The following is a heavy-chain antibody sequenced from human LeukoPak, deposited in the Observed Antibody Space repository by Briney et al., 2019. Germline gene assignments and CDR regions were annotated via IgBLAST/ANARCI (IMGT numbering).Heavy chain of an antibody. CDR1: GGSISSSNW. Sequence: SETLSLTCAVSGGSISSSNWWSWVRQPPGKGLEWIGEIYHSGSTNYNPSLKSRVTISVDKSKNQFSLKLSSVTAADTAVYYCARGDSSGYSNFDYWGQGTLVTVSS. CDR3: ARGDSSGYSNFDY. J-gene: IGHJ4*02. V-gene: IGHV4-4*02. D-gene: IGHD3-22*01. CDR2: IYHSGST.